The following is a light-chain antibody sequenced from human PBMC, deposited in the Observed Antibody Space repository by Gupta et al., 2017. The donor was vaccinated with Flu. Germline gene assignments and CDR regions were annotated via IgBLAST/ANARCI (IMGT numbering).Light chain of an antibody. Sequence: TISCTGTSSDVGGYNYVAWYQQHPGKTPKLMIYAVTNRPSGVSNRFSGSKSGNTASLTISGLQAEDEADYYCCSHRSDRVYVFGSGTKVTV. CDR3: CSHRSDRVYV. CDR2: AVT. CDR1: SSDVGGYNY. V-gene: IGLV2-14*01. J-gene: IGLJ1*01.